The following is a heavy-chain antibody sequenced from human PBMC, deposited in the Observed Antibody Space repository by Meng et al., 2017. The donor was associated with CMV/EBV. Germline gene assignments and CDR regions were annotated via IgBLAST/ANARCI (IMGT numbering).Heavy chain of an antibody. D-gene: IGHD2-2*01. CDR3: AKGAHIVVVPAALYY. CDR2: ISGSGGST. Sequence: GESLKISCAASGFTFSSYAMSWVRQAPGKGLEWVSAISGSGGSTYYADSVKGRFTISRDNSKNTLYLQMNSLRAEDTAVYYCAKGAHIVVVPAALYYWGQGTLVTVSS. CDR1: GFTFSSYA. V-gene: IGHV3-23*01. J-gene: IGHJ4*02.